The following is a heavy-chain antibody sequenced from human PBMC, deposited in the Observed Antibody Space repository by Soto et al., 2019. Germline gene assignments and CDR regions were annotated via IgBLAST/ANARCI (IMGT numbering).Heavy chain of an antibody. CDR3: ARNYCSSTSCILGPHWFDP. CDR1: GYTLTELS. D-gene: IGHD2-2*01. V-gene: IGHV1-24*01. Sequence: ASVKVSCKVSGYTLTELSMHWVRQAPGKGLEWMGGFDPEDGETIYAQKFQGRVTMTEDTSTNTAYMELRSLRSDDTAVYYCARNYCSSTSCILGPHWFDPWGQGTLVTVSS. CDR2: FDPEDGET. J-gene: IGHJ5*02.